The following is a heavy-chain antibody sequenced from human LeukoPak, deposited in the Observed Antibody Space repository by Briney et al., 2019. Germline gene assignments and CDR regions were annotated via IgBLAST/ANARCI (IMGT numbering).Heavy chain of an antibody. CDR1: GFTFSSYA. Sequence: GSLRLSCAASGFTFSSYAMSWVRQAPGKGLEWVSAISGSGGSTYYADSVKGRFTISRDNSKNTLYLQMNSLRAEDTAVYYCAKDVLGYCSSTSCYWWDYWGQGTLVTVSS. CDR3: AKDVLGYCSSTSCYWWDY. V-gene: IGHV3-23*01. J-gene: IGHJ4*02. CDR2: ISGSGGST. D-gene: IGHD2-2*01.